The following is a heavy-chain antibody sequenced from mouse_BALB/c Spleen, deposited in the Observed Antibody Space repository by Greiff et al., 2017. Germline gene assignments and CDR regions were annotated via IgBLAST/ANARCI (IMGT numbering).Heavy chain of an antibody. D-gene: IGHD2-2*01. CDR3: ARRRIYYGYDAY. J-gene: IGHJ3*01. Sequence: EVQLVESGGDLVKPGGSLKLSCAASGFTISSYGMSWVRQTPDKRLEWVATISSGGSYTYYPDSVKGRFTISRDNAKNTLYLQMSSLKSEDTAMYYCARRRIYYGYDAYWGQGTLVTVSA. CDR2: ISSGGSYT. V-gene: IGHV5-6*01. CDR1: GFTISSYG.